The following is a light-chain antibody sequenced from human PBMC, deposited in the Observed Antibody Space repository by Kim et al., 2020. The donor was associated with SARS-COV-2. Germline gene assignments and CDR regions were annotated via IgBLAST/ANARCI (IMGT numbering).Light chain of an antibody. J-gene: IGLJ3*02. CDR2: STD. V-gene: IGLV1-44*01. CDR3: AAWDDSLYGRR. CDR1: SPNIGSNA. Sequence: VLTQPRSASGTPGQRFTISCSGSSPNIGSNAVSWYQQLPGTAPKLVAYSTDQRPSGVPDRFSGSRSGTSAFLAISGLQSEDEADYYCAAWDDSLYGRRFGGGTHLTVL.